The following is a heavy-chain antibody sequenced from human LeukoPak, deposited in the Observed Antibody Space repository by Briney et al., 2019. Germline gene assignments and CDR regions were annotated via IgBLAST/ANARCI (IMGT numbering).Heavy chain of an antibody. V-gene: IGHV4-34*01. CDR2: INHSGST. Sequence: SETLSLTCAVAGGSFSGDYWSWIRQPPGKGLEWIGEINHSGSTNYNPSLKSRVTISVDTSKNQFSLKLSSVTAADTAVYYCARGLARYSSGWYAYWGQGTLVTVSS. D-gene: IGHD6-19*01. CDR1: GGSFSGDY. CDR3: ARGLARYSSGWYAY. J-gene: IGHJ4*02.